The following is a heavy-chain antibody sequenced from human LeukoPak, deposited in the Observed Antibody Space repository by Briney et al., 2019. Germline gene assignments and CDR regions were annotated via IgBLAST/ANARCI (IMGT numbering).Heavy chain of an antibody. CDR1: GFTFDDYA. CDR3: ARDINLDY. J-gene: IGHJ4*02. Sequence: GGSLRLSCAASGFTFDDYAMHWVRQAPGKGLEWVSGISWNSGSIGYADSVKGRFTISRDNAKNSLYLQMNSLRAEDTALYYCARDINLDYWGQGTLVTVSA. V-gene: IGHV3-9*01. CDR2: ISWNSGSI.